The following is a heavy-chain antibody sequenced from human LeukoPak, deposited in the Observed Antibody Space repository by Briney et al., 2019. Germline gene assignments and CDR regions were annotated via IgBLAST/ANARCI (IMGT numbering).Heavy chain of an antibody. V-gene: IGHV3-30*02. Sequence: GGSLRLSCAASGFTFSDFGMHWVRQAQGKGLEWVAFIRYDGSDKNYADSVKGRFTISRDNSKNTLYLQMNSLRAEDTAVFYCAKRRDDNYFDYWGQGALVTVSS. D-gene: IGHD5-24*01. CDR3: AKRRDDNYFDY. CDR1: GFTFSDFG. CDR2: IRYDGSDK. J-gene: IGHJ4*02.